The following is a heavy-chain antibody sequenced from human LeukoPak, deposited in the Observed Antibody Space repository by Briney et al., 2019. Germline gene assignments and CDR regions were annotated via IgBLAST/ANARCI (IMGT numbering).Heavy chain of an antibody. CDR2: INHSGST. J-gene: IGHJ4*02. Sequence: SETLSLTCAVYGGSFSGYYWSWIRQPPGKGLEWIGEINHSGSTNYNPSLKSRVTISVDTSKNQFSLKLSSVTAADTAVYYCARGRVPAGLGYFVYWGQGTLVTVSS. CDR3: ARGRVPAGLGYFVY. V-gene: IGHV4-34*01. D-gene: IGHD2-2*01. CDR1: GGSFSGYY.